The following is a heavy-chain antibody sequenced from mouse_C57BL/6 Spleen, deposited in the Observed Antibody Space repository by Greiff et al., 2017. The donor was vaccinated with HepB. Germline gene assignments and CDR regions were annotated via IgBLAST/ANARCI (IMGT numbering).Heavy chain of an antibody. J-gene: IGHJ3*01. D-gene: IGHD1-1*01. CDR3: ARNYGSSYGGFAY. CDR1: GYTFTGYW. CDR2: ILPGSGST. Sequence: VQLQQSGAELMKPGASVKLSCKATGYTFTGYWIEWVKQRPGHGLEWIGEILPGSGSTNSNEKFKGKATFTADTSSNTAYMQLSSLTTEDSAIYYCARNYGSSYGGFAYWGQGTLVTVSA. V-gene: IGHV1-9*01.